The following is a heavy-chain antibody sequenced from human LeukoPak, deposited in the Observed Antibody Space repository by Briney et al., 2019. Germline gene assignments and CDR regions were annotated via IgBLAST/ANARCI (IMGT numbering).Heavy chain of an antibody. J-gene: IGHJ4*02. CDR1: GGSISSSSYY. CDR3: ARQLLRNYFDY. Sequence: SETLSLTCTVSGGSISSSSYYWDWIRQPPGKGLEWIGSIYYSGSTYYNPSLKSRVTISVDTSKNQFSLKLSSVTAADTAVYYCARQLLRNYFDYWGQGTLVTVSS. V-gene: IGHV4-39*07. CDR2: IYYSGST. D-gene: IGHD2-2*01.